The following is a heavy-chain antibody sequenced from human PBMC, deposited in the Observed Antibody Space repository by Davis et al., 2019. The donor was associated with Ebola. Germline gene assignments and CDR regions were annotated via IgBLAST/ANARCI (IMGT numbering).Heavy chain of an antibody. V-gene: IGHV1-3*01. Sequence: AASVKVSCKASGYTFGTYTIHWARQAPGQSLEWVGWMNAGNGNTKYSEKFQGRVTFSRDTSTNTAYMELSSLRSEDTAVYFCTRRNWNFDYWGQGTLVTVSS. CDR2: MNAGNGNT. CDR1: GYTFGTYT. J-gene: IGHJ4*02. CDR3: TRRNWNFDY. D-gene: IGHD1-1*01.